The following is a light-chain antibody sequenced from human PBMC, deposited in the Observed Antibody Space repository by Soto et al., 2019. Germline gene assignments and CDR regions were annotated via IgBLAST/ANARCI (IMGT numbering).Light chain of an antibody. CDR1: QNVRDSF. CDR2: AAT. J-gene: IGKJ2*01. V-gene: IGKV3-20*01. CDR3: QQYGSSPYT. Sequence: EIVLTQSPDTLSLSPGERAALSCRASQNVRDSFLAWYQQKPVQSPRLLIYAATSRATGVPERFSGSGSETDLTLTIYRLEPEDFAVYYCQQYGSSPYTFGQGTKLEIK.